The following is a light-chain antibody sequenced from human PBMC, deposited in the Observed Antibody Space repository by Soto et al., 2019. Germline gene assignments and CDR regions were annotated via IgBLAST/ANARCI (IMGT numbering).Light chain of an antibody. CDR2: SAS. CDR3: QQLSRYPLT. V-gene: IGKV1-9*01. CDR1: QALSNY. J-gene: IGKJ4*01. Sequence: EIKLTQSPSFLSASVGDTVTITCRASQALSNYLAWYQQKTGKAPDIMIYSASTLQSGVPSRFSGRGSETECSLKIRALQPEDWATDDCQQLSRYPLTFGRGTKVDIK.